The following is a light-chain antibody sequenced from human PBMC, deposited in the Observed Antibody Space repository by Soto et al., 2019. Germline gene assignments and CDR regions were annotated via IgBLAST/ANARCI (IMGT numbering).Light chain of an antibody. V-gene: IGKV1D-16*01. J-gene: IGKJ5*01. CDR3: QQYNSYPLT. Sequence: DIQMTQSPSSLSASVGDRVTITCRASQGISTWLAWYQQKPEKAPKTLIFDASDLQSGVPSRFSGSGSGTDFTLTIRSVQPEDFATYYCQQYNSYPLTFGGGTRLEIK. CDR2: DAS. CDR1: QGISTW.